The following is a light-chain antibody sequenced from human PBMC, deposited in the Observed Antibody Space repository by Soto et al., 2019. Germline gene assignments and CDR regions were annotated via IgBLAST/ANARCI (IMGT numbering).Light chain of an antibody. Sequence: DIQMTQSPSSMSSSFLDIVTLTCRASHDIGTFLNWYQQRPGEAPKLLIFAASNLKSGVPFRFSGSGSGTEFTLTISSLQPEDFATYYCQKNFSSPSITFGQGTRLEIK. V-gene: IGKV1-39*01. CDR2: AAS. CDR1: HDIGTF. J-gene: IGKJ5*01. CDR3: QKNFSSPSIT.